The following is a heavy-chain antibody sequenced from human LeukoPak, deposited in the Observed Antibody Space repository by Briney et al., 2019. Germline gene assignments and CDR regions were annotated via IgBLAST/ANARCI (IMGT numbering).Heavy chain of an antibody. J-gene: IGHJ6*03. CDR3: ARGQWELLRYNYIDV. V-gene: IGHV4-4*07. D-gene: IGHD1-26*01. CDR2: IDTSGST. Sequence: SETLSLTCTVSGGSITSFYWNRIRQPAGKELGWIGRIDTSGSTNYNPSLKSRVTMSVDTSKNQFSLRLSSVTAADTAVYYCARGQWELLRYNYIDVWGKGTTVTVSS. CDR1: GGSITSFY.